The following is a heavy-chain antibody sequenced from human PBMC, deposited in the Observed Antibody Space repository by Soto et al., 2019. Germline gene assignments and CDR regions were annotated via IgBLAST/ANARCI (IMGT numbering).Heavy chain of an antibody. CDR3: ARRRTYYYDSSGSHYYYGMDV. D-gene: IGHD3-22*01. Sequence: VKVSCKASGGTFSSYAISWVRHAPGQGLEWMGGIIPIFGTANYAQKFQGRVTITADESTSTAYMELSSLRSEDTAVYYCARRRTYYYDSSGSHYYYGMDVWGQGTTVTVSS. V-gene: IGHV1-69*01. J-gene: IGHJ6*02. CDR1: GGTFSSYA. CDR2: IIPIFGTA.